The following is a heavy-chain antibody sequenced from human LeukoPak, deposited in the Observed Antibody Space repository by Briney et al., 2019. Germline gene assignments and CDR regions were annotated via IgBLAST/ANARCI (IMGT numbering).Heavy chain of an antibody. V-gene: IGHV1-24*01. Sequence: GASVKVSCKVSGYTLTELSMHWVRQAPGKGLEWMGGFDPEDGETIYAQKFQGRVTMTEDTSTDTAYMELSSLRSEDTAVYYCVAPSPIEYSSSSGIDYWGQGTLVTVSS. CDR1: GYTLTELS. CDR2: FDPEDGET. D-gene: IGHD6-6*01. J-gene: IGHJ4*02. CDR3: VAPSPIEYSSSSGIDY.